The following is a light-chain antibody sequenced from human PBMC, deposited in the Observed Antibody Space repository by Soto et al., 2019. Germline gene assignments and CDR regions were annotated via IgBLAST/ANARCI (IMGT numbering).Light chain of an antibody. CDR2: DVS. J-gene: IGLJ2*01. CDR3: SSYTSGSTLVV. CDR1: SSDVGGYNY. V-gene: IGLV2-14*01. Sequence: QSALTQPASVSGSPGQSITISCTGTSSDVGGYNYVSWYQQHPGKAPKLMIYDVSNRPSGVSNRFSGSKSDNTASLTISGLQAEDEADYYCSSYTSGSTLVVFGGGTKLTVL.